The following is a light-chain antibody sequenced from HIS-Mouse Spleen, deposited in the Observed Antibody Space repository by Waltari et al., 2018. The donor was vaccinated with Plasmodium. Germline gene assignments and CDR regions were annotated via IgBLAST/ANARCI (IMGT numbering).Light chain of an antibody. Sequence: DIQMTQSPSSGSASVGDRVTITCRASQRISSWLAWYQQKPVKAPKLLIYAASSLQSGVPSRFSGSGSGTDFTLTISSLQPEDFATYYCQQANSFPWTFGQGTKVEIK. CDR3: QQANSFPWT. CDR2: AAS. J-gene: IGKJ1*01. V-gene: IGKV1-12*01. CDR1: QRISSW.